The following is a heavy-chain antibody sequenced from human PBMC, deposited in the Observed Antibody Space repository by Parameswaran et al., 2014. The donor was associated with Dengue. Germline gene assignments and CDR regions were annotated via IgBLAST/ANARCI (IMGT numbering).Heavy chain of an antibody. Sequence: WVRQAPGQGLEWMGWMNPNSGNTGYAQKFQGRVTMTRNTSISTAYMELSSLRSEDTAVYYCAREQGRAHGTDVWGQGTTVTVSS. D-gene: IGHD1-26*01. J-gene: IGHJ6*02. CDR3: AREQGRAHGTDV. CDR2: MNPNSGNT. V-gene: IGHV1-8*01.